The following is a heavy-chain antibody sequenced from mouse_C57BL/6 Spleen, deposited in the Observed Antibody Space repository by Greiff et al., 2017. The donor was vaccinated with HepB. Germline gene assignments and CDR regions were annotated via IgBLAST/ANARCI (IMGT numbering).Heavy chain of an antibody. D-gene: IGHD1-1*01. V-gene: IGHV1-64*01. CDR2: IHPNSGST. CDR3: AREEEAYYASSFYAMDY. J-gene: IGHJ4*01. CDR1: GYTFTSYW. Sequence: QVQLQQPGAELVKPGASVKLSCKASGYTFTSYWMHWVKQRPGQGLEWIGMIHPNSGSTNYNEKFKSKATLTVDKSSSTAYMQLSSLTSEDSAVYYCAREEEAYYASSFYAMDYWGQGTSVTVSS.